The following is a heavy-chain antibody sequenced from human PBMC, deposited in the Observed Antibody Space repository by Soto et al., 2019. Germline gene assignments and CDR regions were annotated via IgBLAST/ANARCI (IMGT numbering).Heavy chain of an antibody. CDR3: ANGKDGFSYYYGMDV. Sequence: QVQLVESGGGVVQPGRSLRLSCAASGFTFRSYGMHWVRQAPGKGLEWVAVISYEGREIHYVDSVKGRFTISRDNYQDTLYLQMNSLRGEDTAVYFCANGKDGFSYYYGMDVWGPGTTVAVSS. CDR2: ISYEGREI. CDR1: GFTFRSYG. J-gene: IGHJ6*02. V-gene: IGHV3-30*18.